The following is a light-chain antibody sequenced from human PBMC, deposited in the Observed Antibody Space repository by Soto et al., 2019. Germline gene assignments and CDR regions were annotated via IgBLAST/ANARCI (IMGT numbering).Light chain of an antibody. Sequence: QTVVTQEPLLTVSPGGTVTLTCGSSTGAVTSGHYPYWFQQKPGQAPRTLIYDTSNKHSWTPARFSGSLLGGKAALTLSGAQPEDEAEYYCLLSYSGANYVFGTGTKVTVL. J-gene: IGLJ1*01. CDR2: DTS. CDR3: LLSYSGANYV. V-gene: IGLV7-46*01. CDR1: TGAVTSGHY.